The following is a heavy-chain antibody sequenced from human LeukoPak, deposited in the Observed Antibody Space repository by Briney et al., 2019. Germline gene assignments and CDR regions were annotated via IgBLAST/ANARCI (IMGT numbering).Heavy chain of an antibody. V-gene: IGHV3-74*01. CDR2: INSDGSWT. CDR1: GNYW. D-gene: IGHD6-6*01. J-gene: IGHJ4*02. CDR3: AKDPYSSSPLGIYFDY. Sequence: GGSLRLSCAASGNYWMHWVRQAPGKGLVWVSHINSDGSWTSYADSVKGRFTISKDNAKNTVYLQMNSLRAEDTAVYYCAKDPYSSSPLGIYFDYWGQGTLVTVSS.